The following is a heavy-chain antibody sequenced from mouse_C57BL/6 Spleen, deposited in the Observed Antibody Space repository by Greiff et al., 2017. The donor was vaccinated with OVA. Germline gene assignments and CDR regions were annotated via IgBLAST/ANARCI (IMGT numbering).Heavy chain of an antibody. D-gene: IGHD3-2*02. Sequence: QVHVKQPGAELVKPGASVKLSCKASGYTFTSYWMQWVKQRPGQGLEWIGEIDPSDSYTNYNQKFKGKATLTVDTSSSTAYMQLSSLTSEDSAVYYCARLAQATYYAMDYWGQGTSVTVSS. V-gene: IGHV1-50*01. J-gene: IGHJ4*01. CDR2: IDPSDSYT. CDR1: GYTFTSYW. CDR3: ARLAQATYYAMDY.